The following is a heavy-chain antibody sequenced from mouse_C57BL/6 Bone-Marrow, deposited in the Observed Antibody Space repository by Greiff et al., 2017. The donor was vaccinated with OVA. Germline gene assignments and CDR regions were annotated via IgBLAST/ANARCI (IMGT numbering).Heavy chain of an antibody. CDR1: GFNIKDDY. D-gene: IGHD1-1*01. J-gene: IGHJ2*01. CDR2: IDPENGDT. CDR3: TSYYYGLFDY. V-gene: IGHV14-4*01. Sequence: VQLQQSGAELVRPGASVKLSCTASGFNIKDDYMHWVKQRPEQGLEWIGWIDPENGDTEYASKFQGKATITADTSSNTAYLQLSSLTSEDTAVYYCTSYYYGLFDYWGQGTTLTVSS.